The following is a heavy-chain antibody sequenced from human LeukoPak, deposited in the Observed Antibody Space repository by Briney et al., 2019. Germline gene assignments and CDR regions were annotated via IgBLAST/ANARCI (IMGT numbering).Heavy chain of an antibody. CDR3: VVGHTQSKDYDFWSSYFDY. D-gene: IGHD3-3*01. V-gene: IGHV3-21*01. CDR1: GFTFSTYS. J-gene: IGHJ4*02. CDR2: ISSNSNYR. Sequence: GGSVRLSCAASGFTFSTYSMNWVREAPGKGLEWVSCISSNSNYRNYANSVKGRFTISRDNAKNSLYLQMNSLRAEDTAVYYCVVGHTQSKDYDFWSSYFDYWGQGTLVTVSS.